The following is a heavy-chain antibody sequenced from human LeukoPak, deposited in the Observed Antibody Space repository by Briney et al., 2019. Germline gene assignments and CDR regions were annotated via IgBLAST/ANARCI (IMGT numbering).Heavy chain of an antibody. V-gene: IGHV1-8*01. CDR1: GYTFTSFD. CDR3: ARSRPYGGTEFDY. Sequence: ASVKVSCKASGYTFTSFDINLVRQATGQGLEWMGWMNPNSGNTGYEQKLQGRVTMTRNTSISTAYMELSSLRSEDTAVYFCARSRPYGGTEFDYWGQGILVTVSS. CDR2: MNPNSGNT. J-gene: IGHJ4*02. D-gene: IGHD3-16*01.